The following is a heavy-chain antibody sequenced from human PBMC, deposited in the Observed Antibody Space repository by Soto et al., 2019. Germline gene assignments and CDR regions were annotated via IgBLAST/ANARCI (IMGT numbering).Heavy chain of an antibody. D-gene: IGHD6-13*01. CDR1: GFTVSSNY. CDR2: IYSGGST. J-gene: IGHJ6*02. CDR3: ARDRIAAAGRGWGYYYYGMDV. Sequence: GSLRLSCAASGFTVSSNYMSWVRQAPGKGLEWVSVIYSGGSTYYADSVKGRFTISRDNSKNTLYLQMNGLRAEDTAVYYCARDRIAAAGRGWGYYYYGMDVWGQGTTVTVSS. V-gene: IGHV3-53*01.